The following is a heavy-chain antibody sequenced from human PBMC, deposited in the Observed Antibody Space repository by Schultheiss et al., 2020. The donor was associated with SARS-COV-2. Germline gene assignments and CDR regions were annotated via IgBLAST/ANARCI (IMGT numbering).Heavy chain of an antibody. CDR2: IYYSGST. CDR3: ARSVPNLDI. J-gene: IGHJ3*02. V-gene: IGHV4-59*08. D-gene: IGHD2-2*01. CDR1: GGSFSGYY. Sequence: SETLSLTCAVYGGSFSGYYWSWIRQPPGKGLEWIGYIYYSGSTNYNPSLKSRVTISVDTSKNQFSLKLSSVTAADTAVYYCARSVPNLDIWGQGTMVTVS.